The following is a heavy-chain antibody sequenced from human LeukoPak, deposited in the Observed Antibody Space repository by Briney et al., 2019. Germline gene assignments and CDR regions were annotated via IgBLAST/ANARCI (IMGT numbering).Heavy chain of an antibody. CDR1: GGSISSYY. CDR3: ARDSGTTGEVKFDP. V-gene: IGHV4-59*01. Sequence: SETLSLTCTVSGGSISSYYWSWIRQPPGKGLEWIGYIYYSGSTNYKPSLKSRATISVDTSKNQFSLKLSSVTAADTAVYYCARDSGTTGEVKFDPWGQGTLVTVSA. J-gene: IGHJ5*02. D-gene: IGHD3-10*01. CDR2: IYYSGST.